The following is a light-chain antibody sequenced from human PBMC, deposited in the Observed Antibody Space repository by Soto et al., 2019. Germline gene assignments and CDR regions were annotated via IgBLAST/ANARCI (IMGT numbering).Light chain of an antibody. Sequence: AIRMTQSPSSLSASTGDRVTITCRASQGISSYLNWYQQKPGKAPKLLIYAASTLESGVPSRFSGSGSGTEFTLTISSLQPEDFATYYCQQLNSYPLTFGPGTKVDIK. CDR1: QGISSY. CDR2: AAS. J-gene: IGKJ3*01. CDR3: QQLNSYPLT. V-gene: IGKV1-8*01.